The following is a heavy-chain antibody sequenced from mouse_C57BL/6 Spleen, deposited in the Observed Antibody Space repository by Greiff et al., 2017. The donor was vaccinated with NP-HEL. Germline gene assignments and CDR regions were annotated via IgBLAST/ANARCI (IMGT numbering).Heavy chain of an antibody. CDR3: ARMGREFAY. D-gene: IGHD4-1*01. CDR1: GYTFTSYW. J-gene: IGHJ3*01. V-gene: IGHV1-50*01. Sequence: VQLQQPGAELVKPGASVKLSCKASGYTFTSYWMQWVKQRPGQGLEWIGEIDPSDSYTNYNQKFKGKATLTVDTSSSTAYMQLSSLTSEDSAVYYCARMGREFAYWGQGTLVTVSA. CDR2: IDPSDSYT.